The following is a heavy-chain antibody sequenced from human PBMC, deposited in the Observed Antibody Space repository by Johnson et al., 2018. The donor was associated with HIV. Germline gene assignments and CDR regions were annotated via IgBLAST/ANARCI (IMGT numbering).Heavy chain of an antibody. CDR2: IYSDGST. J-gene: IGHJ3*02. D-gene: IGHD2-8*01. Sequence: VQLVESGGGVVRPGGSLRLSCAASGFTFDDYGMSWVRQAPGKGLEWVSIIYSDGSTYFADSVKGRFPISRDNSKNTLFLQMNSLRVEDTAVYYCARLKNGAFDIWGQGTMVTVSS. CDR1: GFTFDDYG. V-gene: IGHV3-23*03. CDR3: ARLKNGAFDI.